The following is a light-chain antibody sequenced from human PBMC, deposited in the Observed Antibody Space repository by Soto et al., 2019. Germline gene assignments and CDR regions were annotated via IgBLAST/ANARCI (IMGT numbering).Light chain of an antibody. V-gene: IGKV1-5*01. CDR2: DAS. Sequence: DMQMSQSPSTLSASVGGRATITCRASQSINIWLAWYQQKPGKAPKLLIYDASSLQSGVPSRFRGSTSGTEFTLTISSLQPDDFATYYCQQYNSYSRSFGGGTKVDIK. CDR3: QQYNSYSRS. CDR1: QSINIW. J-gene: IGKJ4*01.